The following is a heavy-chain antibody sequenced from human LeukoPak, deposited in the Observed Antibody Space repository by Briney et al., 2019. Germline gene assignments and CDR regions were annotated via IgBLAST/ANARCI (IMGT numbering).Heavy chain of an antibody. J-gene: IGHJ4*02. CDR1: GYTFTSYD. V-gene: IGHV1-8*03. CDR3: ARATARRPQEGFDY. D-gene: IGHD2-21*02. CDR2: MNPNSGNT. Sequence: GASVKVSCKASGYTFTSYDINWVRQATGQGLEWMGWMNPNSGNTGYAQKFQGRATITRNTSISTAYMELSSLRSEDTAVYYCARATARRPQEGFDYWGQGTLVTVSS.